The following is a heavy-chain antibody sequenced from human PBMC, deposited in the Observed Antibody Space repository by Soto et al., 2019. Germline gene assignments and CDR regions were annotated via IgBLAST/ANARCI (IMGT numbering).Heavy chain of an antibody. CDR1: GFNLGDYA. J-gene: IGHJ4*02. CDR2: IRSKACGGTT. Sequence: GESMKISYTASGFNLGDYAMSWFRKAPRKGLEWVGFIRSKACGGTTEYAASVKGRFTISRDDSKRIADLQVNSLKTEEPALSYCTRDLNYFDYWGQGTLVTVSS. CDR3: TRDLNYFDY. V-gene: IGHV3-49*03.